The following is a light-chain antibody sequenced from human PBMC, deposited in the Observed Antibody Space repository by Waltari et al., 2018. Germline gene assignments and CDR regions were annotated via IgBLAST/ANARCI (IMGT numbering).Light chain of an antibody. V-gene: IGKV2-28*01. CDR3: MQSLQTPLT. J-gene: IGKJ4*01. Sequence: IVMTQSPSPLSVTPGESASISCRSSQSLLDRSGYHYLDWYLQKPGQSPQLLIHLTFKRAFGVPDRISGSGSGTDFTLRISRVEAEDVGVYYCMQSLQTPLTFGGGT. CDR2: LTF. CDR1: QSLLDRSGYHY.